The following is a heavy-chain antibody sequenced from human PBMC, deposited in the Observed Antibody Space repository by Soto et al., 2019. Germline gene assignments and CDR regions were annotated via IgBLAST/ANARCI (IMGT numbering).Heavy chain of an antibody. D-gene: IGHD5-12*01. Sequence: ASVKVSCKASGGTFSSYAISWVRQAPGQGLEWMGGIIPIFGTANYAQKFQGRVTITADESTSTAYMELSSLRSEDTAVYYCARVEYSGYDPPNGFDPWGQGTLVTVSS. J-gene: IGHJ5*02. CDR1: GGTFSSYA. CDR3: ARVEYSGYDPPNGFDP. V-gene: IGHV1-69*13. CDR2: IIPIFGTA.